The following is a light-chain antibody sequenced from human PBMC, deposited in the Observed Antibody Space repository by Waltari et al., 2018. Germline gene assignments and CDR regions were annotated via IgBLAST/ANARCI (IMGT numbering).Light chain of an antibody. CDR3: LQDFNYPRT. Sequence: AIQLTQSPSSLSASVGDRVTITCRASQDIRIDVGWYQQKPGKAPKLLIYGSSSLHSVVPSRFSGSGSGTDVTLTITSLQPEDFATYFCLQDFNYPRTFGLGTRVEFK. CDR2: GSS. J-gene: IGKJ1*01. CDR1: QDIRID. V-gene: IGKV1-6*01.